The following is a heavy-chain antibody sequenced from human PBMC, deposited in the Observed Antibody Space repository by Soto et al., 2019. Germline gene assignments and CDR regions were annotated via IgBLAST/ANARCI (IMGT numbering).Heavy chain of an antibody. CDR3: AKCPPGNYGDFCEFDY. CDR1: GFIFSSYG. J-gene: IGHJ4*02. V-gene: IGHV3-30*18. Sequence: QVQLVESGGGVVQPGRSLRLSCAASGFIFSSYGMHWVRQAPGKGLEWVALISYDGNNKYYADSVKGRFTISRDNSKNTLYLQMNSLRAEHTAVYYCAKCPPGNYGDFCEFDYWGQGTLVTVSS. D-gene: IGHD4-17*01. CDR2: ISYDGNNK.